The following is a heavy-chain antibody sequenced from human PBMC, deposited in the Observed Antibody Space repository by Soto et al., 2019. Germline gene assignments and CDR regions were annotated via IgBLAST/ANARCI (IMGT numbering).Heavy chain of an antibody. CDR1: GYSISSGYY. J-gene: IGHJ6*02. D-gene: IGHD5-18*01. Sequence: SETLSLTCAVSGYSISSGYYWGWIRQPPGKGLEWIGSIYHSGSTYYNPSLKSRVTISVDTSKNQFSLKLSSVTAADTAVYYCARDLGDTAMVYYYYYGMDVWGQGTTVTVSS. V-gene: IGHV4-38-2*02. CDR2: IYHSGST. CDR3: ARDLGDTAMVYYYYYGMDV.